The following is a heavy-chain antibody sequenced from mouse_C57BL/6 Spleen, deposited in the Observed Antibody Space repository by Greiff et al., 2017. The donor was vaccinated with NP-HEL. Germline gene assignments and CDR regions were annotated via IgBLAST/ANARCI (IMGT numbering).Heavy chain of an antibody. J-gene: IGHJ4*01. CDR3: ARENYYGSHYYAMDY. CDR1: GYSFTDYN. V-gene: IGHV1-39*01. CDR2: INPNYGTT. D-gene: IGHD1-1*01. Sequence: EVKLVESGPELVKPGASVKISCKASGYSFTDYNMNWVKQSNGKSLEWIGVINPNYGTTSYNQKFKGKATLTVDQSSSTAYMQLNSLTSEDSAVYYCARENYYGSHYYAMDYWGQGTSVTVSS.